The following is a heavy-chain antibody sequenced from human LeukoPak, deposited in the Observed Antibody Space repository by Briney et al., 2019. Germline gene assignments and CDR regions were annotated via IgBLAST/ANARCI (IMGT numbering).Heavy chain of an antibody. Sequence: SETLSLTCTVSGGSISSSSYYWGWIRQPPGKGLEWIGSIYYSGSTYYNPSLKSRVTISVDTSKNQFSLKLSSVTAADTAVYYCARDLGRYYDSSGYYYVMVHAFDIWGQGTMVTVSS. D-gene: IGHD3-22*01. CDR2: IYYSGST. CDR1: GGSISSSSYY. V-gene: IGHV4-39*07. CDR3: ARDLGRYYDSSGYYYVMVHAFDI. J-gene: IGHJ3*02.